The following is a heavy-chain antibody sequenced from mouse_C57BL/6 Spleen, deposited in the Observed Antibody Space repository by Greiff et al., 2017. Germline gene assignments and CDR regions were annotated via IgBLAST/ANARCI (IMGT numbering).Heavy chain of an antibody. CDR3: AKGRAMDY. V-gene: IGHV1-81*01. CDR2: IYPRSGNA. CDR1: GYTFTSYG. J-gene: IGHJ4*01. Sequence: QVQLKQSGAELARPGASVKLSCTASGYTFTSYGISWVKQRPGQGLEWIGEIYPRSGNADYNEKFKGKATLTTDKYSSTAYMSLHSMTSQDCAVYFCAKGRAMDYWGQGTSVTVSS.